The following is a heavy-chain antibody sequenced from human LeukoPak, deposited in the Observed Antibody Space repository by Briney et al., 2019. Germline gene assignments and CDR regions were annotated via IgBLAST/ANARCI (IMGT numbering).Heavy chain of an antibody. CDR2: IIPIFGTA. Sequence: SVKVSCKASGGTFSSYAISWVRQAPGQGLEWMGGIIPIFGTANYAQKFQGRVTMTRNTSISTAYMELSSLRSEDTAVYYCARGLYWNGGGTVDYWGQGTLVTVSS. D-gene: IGHD1-1*01. CDR3: ARGLYWNGGGTVDY. V-gene: IGHV1-69*05. CDR1: GGTFSSYA. J-gene: IGHJ4*02.